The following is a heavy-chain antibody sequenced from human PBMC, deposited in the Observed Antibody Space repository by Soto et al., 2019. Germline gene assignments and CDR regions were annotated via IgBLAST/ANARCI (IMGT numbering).Heavy chain of an antibody. CDR3: TTDLLGSVVAATDY. CDR1: GFTFSNAW. V-gene: IGHV3-15*01. Sequence: GGSLRLSCAASGFTFSNAWMSWVRQAPGKGLEWVGRIKSKTDGGTTDYAAPVKGRFTISRDDSKNTLYLQMNGLKTEDTAVYYCTTDLLGSVVAATDYWGQGTLVTVSS. D-gene: IGHD2-15*01. J-gene: IGHJ4*02. CDR2: IKSKTDGGTT.